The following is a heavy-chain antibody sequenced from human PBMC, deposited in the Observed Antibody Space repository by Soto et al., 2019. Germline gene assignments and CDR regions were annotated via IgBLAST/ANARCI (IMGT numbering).Heavy chain of an antibody. CDR1: GGSISSRNW. V-gene: IGHV4-4*02. CDR2: IYHSGST. CDR3: ARESLRARTTGDFDY. D-gene: IGHD1-1*01. Sequence: PSETLSLTCAVYGGSISSRNWWSWVGQHPGKGLEWIGEIYHSGSTNYNPSLKSRDAISVDKTKNQFSLKLSSVTAADTAVYDCARESLRARTTGDFDYWGQGTLVTVSS. J-gene: IGHJ4*02.